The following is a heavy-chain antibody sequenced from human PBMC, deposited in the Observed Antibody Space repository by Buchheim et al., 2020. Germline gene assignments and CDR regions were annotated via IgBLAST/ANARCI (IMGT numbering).Heavy chain of an antibody. Sequence: EVQLLESGGGLVQPGGSLRLSCAASGFTFSSYAMSWVRQAPGKGLEWVSAIAAGGGNTYYLDSVKGRFTISRDNSRNTLHLQMNSLRAEDTAVYYCAKGKAVAGTRGGFFFDGLFDYWGQGTL. D-gene: IGHD6-19*01. J-gene: IGHJ4*02. V-gene: IGHV3-23*01. CDR1: GFTFSSYA. CDR3: AKGKAVAGTRGGFFFDGLFDY. CDR2: IAAGGGNT.